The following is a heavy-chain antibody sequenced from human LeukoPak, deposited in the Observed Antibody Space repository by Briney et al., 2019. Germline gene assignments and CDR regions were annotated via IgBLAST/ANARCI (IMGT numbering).Heavy chain of an antibody. Sequence: KPSETLSLTCTVSGGSISSYYWGWIRQPPGKGLEWIGSIYYSGSTYYNPSLKSRVTISVDTSKNQFSLKLSSVTAADTAVYYCARTDSSGYYLYDAFDIWGQGTMVTVSS. CDR2: IYYSGST. CDR1: GGSISSYY. V-gene: IGHV4-39*01. D-gene: IGHD3-22*01. CDR3: ARTDSSGYYLYDAFDI. J-gene: IGHJ3*02.